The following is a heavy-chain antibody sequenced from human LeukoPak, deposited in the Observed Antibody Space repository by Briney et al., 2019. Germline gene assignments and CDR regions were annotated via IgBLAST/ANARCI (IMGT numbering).Heavy chain of an antibody. V-gene: IGHV1-2*02. D-gene: IGHD3-10*01. Sequence: ASVKVSCKASGYTFTGYYIHWVRQAPGQGLEWMGWINDNSGGTKYAQKFQGRVTMTRDTSISTAYMELSRLRSDDTAVYYCAREKILWFGELNYYYMDVWGKGPTVTISS. CDR1: GYTFTGYY. CDR2: INDNSGGT. CDR3: AREKILWFGELNYYYMDV. J-gene: IGHJ6*03.